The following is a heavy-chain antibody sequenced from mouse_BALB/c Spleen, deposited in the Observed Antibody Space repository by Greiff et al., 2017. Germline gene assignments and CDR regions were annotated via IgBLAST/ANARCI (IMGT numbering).Heavy chain of an antibody. CDR2: IDPENGNT. J-gene: IGHJ4*01. CDR1: GFNIKDYY. V-gene: IGHV14-1*02. D-gene: IGHD2-1*01. CDR3: ARSGNYEDYYAMDY. Sequence: VQLQQSGAELVRPGALVKLSCKASGFNIKDYYMHWVKQRPEQGLEWIGWIDPENGNTIYDPKFQGKASITADTSSNTAYLQLSSLTSEDTAVYYCARSGNYEDYYAMDYWGQGTSVTVSS.